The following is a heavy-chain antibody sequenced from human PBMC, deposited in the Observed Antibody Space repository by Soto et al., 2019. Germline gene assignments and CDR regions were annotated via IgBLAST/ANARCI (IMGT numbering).Heavy chain of an antibody. CDR2: IYHSGST. CDR3: ARANYDTPFPPDY. V-gene: IGHV4-38-2*01. D-gene: IGHD3-22*01. CDR1: GYSISSGYF. Sequence: SETLSLTCAVSGYSISSGYFWGWIRQPPGKGLEWIGSIYHSGSTYYNPSLKSRVTISVDTAKNQFSLRLSSVTATDTAVYSCARANYDTPFPPDYWGQGTLVTVSS. J-gene: IGHJ4*02.